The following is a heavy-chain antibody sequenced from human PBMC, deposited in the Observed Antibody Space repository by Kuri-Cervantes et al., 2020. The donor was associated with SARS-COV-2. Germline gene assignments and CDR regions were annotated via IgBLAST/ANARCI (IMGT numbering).Heavy chain of an antibody. CDR3: ARDPDSSGWYAGDAFDI. CDR1: GCTFSSYA. V-gene: IGHV3-74*01. CDR2: INSDGSST. D-gene: IGHD6-19*01. J-gene: IGHJ3*02. Sequence: GESLKISCAASGCTFSSYAMSWVRQAPGKGLVWVSRINSDGSSTSYADSVKGRFTISRDNAKNTLYLQMNSLRAEDTAVYYCARDPDSSGWYAGDAFDIWGQGTMVTVSS.